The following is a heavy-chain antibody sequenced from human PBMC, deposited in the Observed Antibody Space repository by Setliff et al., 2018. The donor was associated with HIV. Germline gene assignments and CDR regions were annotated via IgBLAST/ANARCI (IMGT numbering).Heavy chain of an antibody. Sequence: SETLSLTCGVSGYSLTSGYYWGWIRQPPGKGLEWIGSIHDSGRTYYNPSLKSRVTISVDTSKNQFSLKVSSVTAADAAVYYCARLSGGMVPNYWGQGTLVTVSS. CDR3: ARLSGGMVPNY. V-gene: IGHV4-38-2*01. CDR2: IHDSGRT. J-gene: IGHJ4*02. CDR1: GYSLTSGYY. D-gene: IGHD3-10*01.